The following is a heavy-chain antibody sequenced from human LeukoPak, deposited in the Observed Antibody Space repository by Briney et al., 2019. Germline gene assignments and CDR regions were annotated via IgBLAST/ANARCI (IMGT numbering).Heavy chain of an antibody. CDR3: ARDSKTPGGYYYYMDV. V-gene: IGHV1-2*02. D-gene: IGHD3-10*01. CDR1: GYTFTGYY. CDR2: INPNGGGT. J-gene: IGHJ6*03. Sequence: ASVKVSCKASGYTFTGYYMHWVRQAPGQGLEWMGWINPNGGGTNYAQKFQGRVTMTRDTSISTAYMELSRLRSDDTAVYYCARDSKTPGGYYYYMDVWGKGTTVTVSS.